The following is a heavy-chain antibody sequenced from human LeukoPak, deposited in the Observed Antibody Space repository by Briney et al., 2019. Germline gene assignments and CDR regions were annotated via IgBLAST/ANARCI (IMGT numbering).Heavy chain of an antibody. CDR2: INHSGST. CDR3: ARGLAYYGSGSYQSQYNWFDP. D-gene: IGHD3-10*01. V-gene: IGHV4-34*01. Sequence: SETLSLTCAVYGGSFSGYYWSWIRKPPGKGLDGIGEINHSGSTNYNPSLKSRVTISVDTSKNQFSLKLSSVTAADTAVHYCARGLAYYGSGSYQSQYNWFDPWGQGTLVTVSS. CDR1: GGSFSGYY. J-gene: IGHJ5*02.